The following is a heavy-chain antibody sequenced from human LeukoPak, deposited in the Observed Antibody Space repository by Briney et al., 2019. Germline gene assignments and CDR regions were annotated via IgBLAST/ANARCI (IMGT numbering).Heavy chain of an antibody. V-gene: IGHV1-2*02. CDR1: GYSFIGYY. J-gene: IGHJ6*03. CDR2: INPNSGGT. D-gene: IGHD3-22*01. Sequence: GASVKVSCKASGYSFIGYYMHWVRQAPGQGLEWMGWINPNSGGTNYAQKFQGRVTMTWDTSISTAYMELSRLRSDDTAVYYCARDYYDSSGYDYYYYMDVWGKGTTVTISS. CDR3: ARDYYDSSGYDYYYYMDV.